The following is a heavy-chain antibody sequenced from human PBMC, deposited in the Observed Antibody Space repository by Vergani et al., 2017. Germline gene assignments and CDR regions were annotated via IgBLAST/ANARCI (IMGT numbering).Heavy chain of an antibody. D-gene: IGHD2-2*01. CDR1: SFSVSSHY. Sequence: LVESGGGLVQPGGSLRLSCAASSFSVSSHYMTWVRQAPGKGLEWVSTITYNGGRTYYADSVTGRFTISRDNSKNTLLLQLKTLRAEDTATYYCRITNRLDVWGEGTTVTVSS. J-gene: IGHJ6*04. CDR2: ITYNGGRT. CDR3: RITNRLDV. V-gene: IGHV3-23*04.